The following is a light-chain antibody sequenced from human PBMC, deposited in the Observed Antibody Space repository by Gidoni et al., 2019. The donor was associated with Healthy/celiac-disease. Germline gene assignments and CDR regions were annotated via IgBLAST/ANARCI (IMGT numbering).Light chain of an antibody. J-gene: IGKJ1*01. CDR3: QQYGSSQWT. Sequence: EIVLTQSPCTLSLSPGERATLSCRASPSVSSSYLAWYQQKPGQAPRLLIHGASSRATGIPDRCSGSGSGTDFTLTISRLEPEDFAVYYCQQYGSSQWTFGQGTKVEIK. CDR1: PSVSSSY. V-gene: IGKV3-20*01. CDR2: GAS.